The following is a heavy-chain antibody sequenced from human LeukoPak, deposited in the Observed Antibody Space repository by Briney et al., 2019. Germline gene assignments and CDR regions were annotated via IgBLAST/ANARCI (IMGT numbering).Heavy chain of an antibody. Sequence: HPSETLSLTCAVSGGSISSGGYSWSWIRQPPGKGLEWIGYIYYSGSTNYNPSLKSRVTISVDTSKNQFSLKLSSVTAADTAVYYCARHQAALFDYWGQGTLVTVSS. CDR1: GGSISSGGYS. CDR2: IYYSGST. CDR3: ARHQAALFDY. J-gene: IGHJ4*02. V-gene: IGHV4-61*08. D-gene: IGHD2-15*01.